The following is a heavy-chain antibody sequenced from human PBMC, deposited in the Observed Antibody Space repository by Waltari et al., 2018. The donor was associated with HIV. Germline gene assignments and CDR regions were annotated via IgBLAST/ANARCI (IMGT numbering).Heavy chain of an antibody. Sequence: EVQLLESGGGLVQPGGSLRISCAASGFTFSNYAMNWVRQAPGKGLEWVSAISGSAVTTYYADPVKGRFTISRDNSKNTLYLQMNSLRADDTAVYYCAKDRAAVIIIPNFDYWGQGTLVTVSS. CDR3: AKDRAAVIIIPNFDY. J-gene: IGHJ4*02. D-gene: IGHD3-3*01. CDR1: GFTFSNYA. CDR2: ISGSAVTT. V-gene: IGHV3-23*01.